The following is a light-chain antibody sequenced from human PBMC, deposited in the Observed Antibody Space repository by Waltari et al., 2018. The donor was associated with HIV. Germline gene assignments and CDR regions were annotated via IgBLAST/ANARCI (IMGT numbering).Light chain of an antibody. CDR1: ALAKKY. CDR2: KDS. Sequence: SYELTQPPSVSVSPGQTARITCSGAALAKKYASWYQQKPGQAPVLVMYKDSERPSGIPERFSGSSSGTKVTLTISGVQAEDEADYHCQSADSSDISVFGGGTKLTVL. V-gene: IGLV3-25*03. CDR3: QSADSSDISV. J-gene: IGLJ3*02.